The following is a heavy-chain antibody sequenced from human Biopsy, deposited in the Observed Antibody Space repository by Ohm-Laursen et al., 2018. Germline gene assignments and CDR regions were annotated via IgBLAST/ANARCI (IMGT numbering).Heavy chain of an antibody. CDR2: ISPSGATT. D-gene: IGHD5-24*01. CDR3: ARAGVGSDGTDSYYYGMDV. CDR1: GNTFATYH. Sequence: GSSVKVFCKASGNTFATYHIHWVRQAPGQGLEWMGVISPSGATTSFSQKFQGRITMTRDTSTGTVYMDLNSLGSEDTAVYYCARAGVGSDGTDSYYYGMDVWGPGTTVTVSS. V-gene: IGHV1-46*01. J-gene: IGHJ6*02.